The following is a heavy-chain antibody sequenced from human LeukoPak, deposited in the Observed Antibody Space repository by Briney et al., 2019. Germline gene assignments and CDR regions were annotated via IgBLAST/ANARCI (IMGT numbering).Heavy chain of an antibody. CDR1: GGSVSYYY. CDR3: ASRKLGNDY. Sequence: SETLSLTCTISGGSVSYYYWSWIRQSPGKGLEWIGYIYHTGSTSYSPSLKSRVAISADTSQNQFSLKLSSVTAADTAVYYCASRKLGNDYWGQGTLVTVSS. J-gene: IGHJ4*02. V-gene: IGHV4-59*02. D-gene: IGHD7-27*01. CDR2: IYHTGST.